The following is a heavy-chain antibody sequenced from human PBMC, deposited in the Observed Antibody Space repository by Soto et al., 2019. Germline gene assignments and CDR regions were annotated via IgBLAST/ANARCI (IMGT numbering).Heavy chain of an antibody. CDR3: ARDVYSSGWYENWFDP. CDR2: IIPIFGTA. J-gene: IGHJ5*02. CDR1: GGTFSSYA. D-gene: IGHD6-19*01. V-gene: IGHV1-69*13. Sequence: GASVKVSCKASGGTFSSYAISWVRQAPGQGLEWMGGIIPIFGTANYAQKFQGRVTITADESTSTAYMELSSLRSEDTAVYYCARDVYSSGWYENWFDPWGQGTLVTVSS.